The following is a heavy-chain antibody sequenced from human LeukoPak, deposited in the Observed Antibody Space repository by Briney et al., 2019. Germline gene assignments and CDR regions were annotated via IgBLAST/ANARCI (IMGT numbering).Heavy chain of an antibody. CDR3: ARDMAGGYYGMDV. J-gene: IGHJ6*02. CDR1: GFSFSRYW. CDR2: IKPDGREK. V-gene: IGHV3-7*01. Sequence: GGSLRLSCAASGFSFSRYWMSWVRQAPGKGLEWVANIKPDGREKYYLDSVKGRFTISRDNAKNSLYLQMNSLRAEDTAVYYCARDMAGGYYGMDVWGQGTTVTVSS. D-gene: IGHD3-10*01.